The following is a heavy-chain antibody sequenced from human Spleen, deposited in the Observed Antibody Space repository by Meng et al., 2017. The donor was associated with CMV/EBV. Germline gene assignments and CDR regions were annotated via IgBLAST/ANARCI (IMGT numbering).Heavy chain of an antibody. D-gene: IGHD2-2*01. CDR3: ARDCSSTTFYYYYGMDV. Sequence: LSLTCTVSGGSISSSSYYWTWIRQPPGKGLEWIGEINHSGSTNYNPSLKSRVTISIDTSKNQFSLKLSSVTAADTALYYCARDCSSTTFYYYYGMDVWGQGTTVTVSS. J-gene: IGHJ6*02. V-gene: IGHV4-39*07. CDR2: INHSGST. CDR1: GGSISSSSYY.